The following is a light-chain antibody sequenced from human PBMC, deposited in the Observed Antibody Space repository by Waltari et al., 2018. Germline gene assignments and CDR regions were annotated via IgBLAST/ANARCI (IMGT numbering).Light chain of an antibody. CDR3: QSYDGSNQRV. CDR2: EDN. J-gene: IGLJ3*02. V-gene: IGLV6-57*01. CDR1: SGSIARPY. Sequence: NFMLTQPHSVSESPGKTVTISCTRSSGSIARPYVQWYQHRPRSSPTTRIYEDNQRPAVVPDLFSGSTDSSSNSASLTFSGLETEDEADYYCQSYDGSNQRVFGGGTKLTVL.